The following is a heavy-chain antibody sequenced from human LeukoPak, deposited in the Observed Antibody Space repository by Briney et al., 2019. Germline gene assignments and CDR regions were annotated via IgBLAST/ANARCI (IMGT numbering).Heavy chain of an antibody. CDR3: ARDRHIVVVTAIHDAFDI. Sequence: SVTVSCKASGCTFISYAISWVRQAPAQGLEWMGRIIPILGIANYAQKFQGRVTITADKSTSTAYMKLSSLRSEDTAVYYCARDRHIVVVTAIHDAFDIWGQGTMVTVSS. D-gene: IGHD2-21*02. CDR1: GCTFISYA. J-gene: IGHJ3*02. CDR2: IIPILGIA. V-gene: IGHV1-69*04.